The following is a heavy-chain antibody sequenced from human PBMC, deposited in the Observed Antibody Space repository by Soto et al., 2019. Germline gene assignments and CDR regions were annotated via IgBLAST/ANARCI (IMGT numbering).Heavy chain of an antibody. J-gene: IGHJ2*01. V-gene: IGHV1-69*12. Sequence: QVQLVQSGAEVKKPGSSVKVSCKASGGTFSSYAISWVRQAPGQGLEWMGGIIPIFGTANYAQKFQGRVTITADESTSTAYMERSSLRSEDTAVYYCARGGDDYGYLRWYFDLWGRGTLVTVSS. D-gene: IGHD4-17*01. CDR1: GGTFSSYA. CDR2: IIPIFGTA. CDR3: ARGGDDYGYLRWYFDL.